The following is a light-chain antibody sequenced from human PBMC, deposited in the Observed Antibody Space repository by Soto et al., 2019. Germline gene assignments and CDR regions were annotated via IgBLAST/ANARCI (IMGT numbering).Light chain of an antibody. Sequence: EIVMTQSPATLSVSPGERATLSCRASQSVSSNLAWYQHKPGQAPRLLIYGASNRATGIPDRFSGSGSGTDFTLTISRLEPEDFAVYYCQQYGNSPITFGQGTRLEI. CDR1: QSVSSN. CDR2: GAS. CDR3: QQYGNSPIT. J-gene: IGKJ5*01. V-gene: IGKV3-20*01.